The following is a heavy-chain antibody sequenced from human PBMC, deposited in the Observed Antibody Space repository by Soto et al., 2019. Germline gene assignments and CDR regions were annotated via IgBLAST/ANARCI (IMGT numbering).Heavy chain of an antibody. Sequence: PGGSLRLSCAASGFTFSSYAMSWVRQAPGKGLEWVSAISGSGGSTYYADSVKGRFTISRDNSKNTLYLQMNSLRAEDTAVYYCAKVRSSPTIPYGMDVWGQGTTVTVSS. CDR2: ISGSGGST. J-gene: IGHJ6*02. V-gene: IGHV3-23*01. CDR1: GFTFSSYA. D-gene: IGHD3-9*01. CDR3: AKVRSSPTIPYGMDV.